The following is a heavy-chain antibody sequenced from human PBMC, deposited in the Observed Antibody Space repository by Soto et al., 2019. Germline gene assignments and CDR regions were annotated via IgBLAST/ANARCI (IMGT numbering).Heavy chain of an antibody. CDR1: GGSFSGYY. CDR2: IGHSGST. CDR3: ARHGGYYFDY. J-gene: IGHJ4*02. V-gene: IGHV4-34*01. D-gene: IGHD3-16*01. Sequence: XETLSLTCAVYGGSFSGYYWSWIRQPPGKGLEWIGEIGHSGSTIYNPSLESRVTISEDSSKKQFSLKLNSVTAADTAVYYCARHGGYYFDYWGQGAPVTVSS.